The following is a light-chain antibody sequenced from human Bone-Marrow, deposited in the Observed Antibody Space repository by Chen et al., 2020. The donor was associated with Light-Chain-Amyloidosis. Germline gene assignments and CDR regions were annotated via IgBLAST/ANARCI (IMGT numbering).Light chain of an antibody. V-gene: IGLV3-21*02. Sequence: SYVLTQPSSVSVAPGQTATIACGGNNIGSTSVHWYHQPPGQAPRLVVYDDSDRPSGSPERLSGSNSGNTATLTISRVEAGDEADYYCQVWDRSSDRPVFGGGTKLPVL. CDR1: NIGSTS. CDR2: DDS. CDR3: QVWDRSSDRPV. J-gene: IGLJ3*02.